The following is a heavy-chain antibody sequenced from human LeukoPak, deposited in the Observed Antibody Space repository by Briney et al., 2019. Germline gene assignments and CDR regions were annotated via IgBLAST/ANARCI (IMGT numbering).Heavy chain of an antibody. CDR2: ISYDGSNK. V-gene: IGHV3-30*18. CDR1: GFTFSSYG. Sequence: PGGSLRLSCAASGFTFSSYGMHWVRQAPGKGLEWVAVISYDGSNKYYADSVKGRFTISRDNSKNTLYLQMNSLRAEDTAVYYCAKDNGEFTMVRDMDVWGQGTTVTVSS. J-gene: IGHJ6*02. CDR3: AKDNGEFTMVRDMDV. D-gene: IGHD3-10*01.